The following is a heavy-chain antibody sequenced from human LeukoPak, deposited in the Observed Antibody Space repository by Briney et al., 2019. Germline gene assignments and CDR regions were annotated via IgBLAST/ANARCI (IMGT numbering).Heavy chain of an antibody. V-gene: IGHV3-15*01. J-gene: IGHJ4*02. CDR2: IKSKSDGETT. Sequence: GGSLRLSCAASGFTFTNAWMSWVRQAPGKGLEWVGRIKSKSDGETTDYAAPMKGRFTMSRDDSKATLYLQMNSLKAEDTAVYYCTTDLGITMIRGVIVYWGQGALVTVSS. D-gene: IGHD3-10*01. CDR1: GFTFTNAW. CDR3: TTDLGITMIRGVIVY.